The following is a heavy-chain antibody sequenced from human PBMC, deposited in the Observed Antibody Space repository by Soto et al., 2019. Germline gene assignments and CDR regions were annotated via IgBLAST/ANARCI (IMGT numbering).Heavy chain of an antibody. CDR3: ARWRGGSPGGYYVMAV. CDR2: IDPSDSYT. J-gene: IGHJ6*02. CDR1: GCRFTSYR. Sequence: GEALQISCKGCGCRFTSYRSSWVRQMQGKGLEWMGRIDPSDSYTNYSPSFQGHVTISADKSISTAYLQWSSLKASDTAMYYCARWRGGSPGGYYVMAVWGQGSTDPVS. D-gene: IGHD2-8*02. V-gene: IGHV5-10-1*01.